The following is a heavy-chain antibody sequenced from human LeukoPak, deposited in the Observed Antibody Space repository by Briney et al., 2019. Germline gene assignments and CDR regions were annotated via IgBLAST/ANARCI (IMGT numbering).Heavy chain of an antibody. CDR1: TYTFTSNG. V-gene: IGHV1-18*01. CDR3: ARVYDSSGHYPIDY. CDR2: ISTNNGDT. D-gene: IGHD3-22*01. J-gene: IGHJ4*02. Sequence: ASVKVSCKASTYTFTSNGISWVRQAPGQGLEWMGWISTNNGDTKYGKKFQGRVIMTTDTSTSTAYMEVRSLRSDDTAVYYCARVYDSSGHYPIDYWGQGTLVTVSS.